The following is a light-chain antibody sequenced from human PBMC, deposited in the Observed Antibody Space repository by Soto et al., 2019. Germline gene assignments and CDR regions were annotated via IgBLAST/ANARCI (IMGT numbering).Light chain of an antibody. J-gene: IGKJ4*01. Sequence: DIQMTQSPSSLSASVGDRVTITCRASQSISSYLNXXQXKPGKAPKVLIYAASSLQSGVPSRFSGSGSGTHFTFTISSRQPEDIATYYCQQYDKLLLTCGGGTKVDIK. CDR2: AAS. V-gene: IGKV1-33*01. CDR3: QQYDKLLLT. CDR1: QSISSY.